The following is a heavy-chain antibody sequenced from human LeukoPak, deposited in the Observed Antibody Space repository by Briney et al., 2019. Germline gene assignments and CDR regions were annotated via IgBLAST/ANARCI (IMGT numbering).Heavy chain of an antibody. J-gene: IGHJ4*02. Sequence: SETLSLTCTVSGGSISSTSYYWDWVRQPPGKGLEWISGIYYSGSTYYSPSLKSRVTISVDKSKNQFSLNLSSVTAADTAVYYCAREGQRGYSLGPWGQGTLVTVSS. V-gene: IGHV4-39*07. D-gene: IGHD5-12*01. CDR1: GGSISSTSYY. CDR2: IYYSGST. CDR3: AREGQRGYSLGP.